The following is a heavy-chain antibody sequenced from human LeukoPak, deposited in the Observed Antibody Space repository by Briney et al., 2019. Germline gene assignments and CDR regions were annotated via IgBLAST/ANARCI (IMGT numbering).Heavy chain of an antibody. CDR3: ARGVVVVPAAMIGAGPYFDY. CDR2: IYYSGST. Sequence: SETLSLTCTVSGGSISSTSYYWGWIRQPPGKGLECIGSIYYSGSTYYNPSLKSRVTISVDTSKNQFSLKLSSVTAADTAVYYCARGVVVVPAAMIGAGPYFDYWGQGTLVTVSS. CDR1: GGSISSTSYY. V-gene: IGHV4-39*07. J-gene: IGHJ4*02. D-gene: IGHD2-2*01.